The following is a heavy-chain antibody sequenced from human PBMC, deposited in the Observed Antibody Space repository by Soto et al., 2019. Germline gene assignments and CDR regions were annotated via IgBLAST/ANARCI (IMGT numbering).Heavy chain of an antibody. Sequence: EVQLVESGGGLVQPGGSLRLSCAACGFTFSNYWMYWVRQAPGKGLVWVSRVNNDGTDTTHADSVKGRFTISRDNAENTLYLQMTSLRAEDTAVYYCARGGLQHALDVWGQGSTVTVSS. D-gene: IGHD6-13*01. V-gene: IGHV3-74*03. CDR3: ARGGLQHALDV. CDR2: VNNDGTDT. CDR1: GFTFSNYW. J-gene: IGHJ6*02.